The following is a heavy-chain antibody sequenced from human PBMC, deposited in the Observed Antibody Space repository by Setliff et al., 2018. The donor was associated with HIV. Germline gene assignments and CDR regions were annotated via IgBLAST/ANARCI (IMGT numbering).Heavy chain of an antibody. CDR2: VHSTGTT. V-gene: IGHV4-4*07. D-gene: IGHD3-16*01. CDR1: GGSFSTYY. J-gene: IGHJ5*01. CDR3: ARGGAVSADFDS. Sequence: SETLSLTCTVSGGSFSTYYWSWIRQPAGEGPEYIGRVHSTGTTIYNPSLKSRVSISVDMSQNQFSLKVTSVTAADTAVYFCARGGAVSADFDSWGQGTLVTVSS.